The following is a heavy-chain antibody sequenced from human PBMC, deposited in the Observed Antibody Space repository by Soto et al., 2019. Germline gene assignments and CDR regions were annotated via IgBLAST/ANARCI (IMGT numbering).Heavy chain of an antibody. V-gene: IGHV4-4*07. CDR1: CGSMFSYY. Sequence: SETLSLTCTVSCGSMFSYYWSWIRQPAGKGLEWIARIYGSGGTNYNPSLKSRVTMSLDTSKNKFSLRLTSVTAADTAVYYCAREGASSYASRHFDNWGPGTLVTVSS. CDR3: AREGASSYASRHFDN. CDR2: IYGSGGT. D-gene: IGHD3-16*01. J-gene: IGHJ4*02.